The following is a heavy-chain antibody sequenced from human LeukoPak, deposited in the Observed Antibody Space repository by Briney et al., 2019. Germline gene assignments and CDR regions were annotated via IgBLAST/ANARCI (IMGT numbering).Heavy chain of an antibody. CDR1: GFTFSSYA. Sequence: PGGSLRLSCAASGFTFSSYAMSWVRQAPGKGLEWVSAISGSGGSTYYADSVKGRFTISRDNSKNTLYLQMNSLRAEDTGVYYCAKGSSGDIVATIVYFDYWGQGTLVTVSS. D-gene: IGHD5-12*01. CDR3: AKGSSGDIVATIVYFDY. J-gene: IGHJ4*02. CDR2: ISGSGGST. V-gene: IGHV3-23*01.